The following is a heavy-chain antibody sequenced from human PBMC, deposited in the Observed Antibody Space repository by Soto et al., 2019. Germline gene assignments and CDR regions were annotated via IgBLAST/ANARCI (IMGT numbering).Heavy chain of an antibody. CDR3: ARESGSSYPPGYYFDY. CDR2: ISYDGSNK. J-gene: IGHJ4*02. CDR1: GFTFSSYG. Sequence: PGGSLRLSCAASGFTFSSYGMHWVRQAPGKGLEWVAVISYDGSNKYYADSVKGRFTISRDNSKNTLYLQMNSLRAEDTAAYYCARESGSSYPPGYYFDYWGQGTLVTVSS. D-gene: IGHD6-6*01. V-gene: IGHV3-30*03.